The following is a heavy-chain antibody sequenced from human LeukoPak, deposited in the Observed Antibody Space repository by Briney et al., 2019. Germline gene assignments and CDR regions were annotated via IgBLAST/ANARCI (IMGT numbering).Heavy chain of an antibody. CDR2: FDPEDGEA. CDR1: GGTFSSYA. D-gene: IGHD3-3*01. V-gene: IGHV1-24*01. CDR3: ASTIDFPGFDY. Sequence: GASVKVSCKASGGTFSSYAISWVRQAPGQGLEWMGGFDPEDGEAIYAQKFQGRVTMTEDTSTDTAYVELSSLRSEDTAVYYCASTIDFPGFDYWGQGTLVTVSS. J-gene: IGHJ4*02.